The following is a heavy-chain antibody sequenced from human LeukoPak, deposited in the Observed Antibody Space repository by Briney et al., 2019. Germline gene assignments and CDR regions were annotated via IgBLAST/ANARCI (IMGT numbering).Heavy chain of an antibody. V-gene: IGHV1-2*02. CDR2: INPNSGGT. CDR3: ARGPATGLPQQLWLLSHYYYYYMDV. CDR1: GNTFTAYY. J-gene: IGHJ6*03. D-gene: IGHD5-18*01. Sequence: ASVKVSCKASGNTFTAYYIHWVRQAPGQRLEWMGRINPNSGGTNYAQKFQGRVTITRNTSISTAYMELSSLRSEDTAVYYCARGPATGLPQQLWLLSHYYYYYMDVWGKGTTVTVSS.